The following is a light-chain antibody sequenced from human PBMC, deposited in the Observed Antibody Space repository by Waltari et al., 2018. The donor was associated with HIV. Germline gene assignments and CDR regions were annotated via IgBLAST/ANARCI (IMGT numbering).Light chain of an antibody. Sequence: EIVLTLSPATLSLSPGERATLSCRASQSVSSYLAWYQQKPGQAPRLLIYDASNRATGIPARFSGSGSGTDFTLTISSREPEDFAVYFCQQRSNWPLTFGGGTKVEIK. CDR1: QSVSSY. CDR3: QQRSNWPLT. V-gene: IGKV3-11*01. CDR2: DAS. J-gene: IGKJ4*01.